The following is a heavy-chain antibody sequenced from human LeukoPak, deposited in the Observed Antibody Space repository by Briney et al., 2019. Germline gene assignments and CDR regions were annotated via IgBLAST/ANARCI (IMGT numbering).Heavy chain of an antibody. CDR1: GGSISSSSYY. J-gene: IGHJ3*02. D-gene: IGHD5-24*01. Sequence: SETLSLTCTVSGGSISSSSYYWGWIRQPPGKGLEWIGSIYYNGSTYYNPSLKSRVTISVETSKNQFSLKLSSVTAADTAVYYCARVEMATTDAFDIWGQGTMVTVSS. CDR3: ARVEMATTDAFDI. CDR2: IYYNGST. V-gene: IGHV4-39*01.